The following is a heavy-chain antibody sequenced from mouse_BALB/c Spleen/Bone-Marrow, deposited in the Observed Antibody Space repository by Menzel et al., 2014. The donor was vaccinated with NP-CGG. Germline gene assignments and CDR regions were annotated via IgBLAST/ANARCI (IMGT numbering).Heavy chain of an antibody. D-gene: IGHD2-4*01. CDR1: GYNFISYW. CDR2: INPSTGYT. J-gene: IGHJ4*01. Sequence: VKLVESGAELAKPGASVKMSCKASGYNFISYWMHWVKQRPEQGLEWIGYINPSTGYTEYNQKFKDKATLTADKSSSKAYMQLSSLTSEDSAVYYCARNYDYDGGYYAMDYWGQGTSVTVSS. V-gene: IGHV1-7*01. CDR3: ARNYDYDGGYYAMDY.